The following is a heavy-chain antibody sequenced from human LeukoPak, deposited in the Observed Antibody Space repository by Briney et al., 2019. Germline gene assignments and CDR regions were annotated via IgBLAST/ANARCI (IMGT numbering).Heavy chain of an antibody. D-gene: IGHD2-21*02. J-gene: IGHJ6*02. V-gene: IGHV3-7*01. Sequence: GGSLRLSCAASGFTFSSYAMSWVRQAPGKGLEWVANIKQDGSEKYYVDSVKGRFTISRDNAKNSLYLQMNSLRAEDTAVYYCARELVVTGINYYYYYGMDVWGQGTTVTVSS. CDR3: ARELVVTGINYYYYYGMDV. CDR1: GFTFSSYA. CDR2: IKQDGSEK.